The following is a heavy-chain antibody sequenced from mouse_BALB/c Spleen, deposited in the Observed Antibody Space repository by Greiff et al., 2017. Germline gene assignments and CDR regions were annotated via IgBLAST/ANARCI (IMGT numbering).Heavy chain of an antibody. V-gene: IGHV5-6-3*01. CDR3: AREGGCYSFAY. D-gene: IGHD1-1*02. CDR2: INSNGGST. CDR1: GFTFSSYG. Sequence: EVKLVESGGGLVQPGGSLKLSCAASGFTFSSYGMSWVRQTPDKRLELVATINSNGGSTYYPDSVKGRFTISRDNAKNTLYLQMSSLKSEDTAMYYCAREGGCYSFAYWGQGTLLTVSA. J-gene: IGHJ3*01.